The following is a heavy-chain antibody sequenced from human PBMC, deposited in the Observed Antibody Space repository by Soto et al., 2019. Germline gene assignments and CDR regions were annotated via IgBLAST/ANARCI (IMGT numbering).Heavy chain of an antibody. CDR3: AKENGYSSSWFEFDY. CDR2: ISGSGGST. Sequence: EVQLLESGGGLVQPGGSLRLSCAASGFTFSRYAMSGVRQAPGKGLEWVSAISGSGGSTYYADSVKGRFTISRDNSKNTLYLQMNSLRAEDTAVYYCAKENGYSSSWFEFDYWGQGTLVTVSS. CDR1: GFTFSRYA. J-gene: IGHJ4*02. D-gene: IGHD6-13*01. V-gene: IGHV3-23*01.